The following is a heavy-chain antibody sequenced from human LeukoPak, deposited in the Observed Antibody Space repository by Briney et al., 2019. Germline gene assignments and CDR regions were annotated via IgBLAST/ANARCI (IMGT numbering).Heavy chain of an antibody. V-gene: IGHV1-18*01. Sequence: ASVKVSCKASGYTFTSYGISWVRQAPGQGLEWMGWISAYNGNTNYAQKLQGRVTMTTDTSTNTAYMELRSLRSDDTAVYYCARDPDFWSGWSRYYYYYGMDVWGQGTTVTVSS. CDR3: ARDPDFWSGWSRYYYYYGMDV. J-gene: IGHJ6*02. CDR2: ISAYNGNT. CDR1: GYTFTSYG. D-gene: IGHD3-3*01.